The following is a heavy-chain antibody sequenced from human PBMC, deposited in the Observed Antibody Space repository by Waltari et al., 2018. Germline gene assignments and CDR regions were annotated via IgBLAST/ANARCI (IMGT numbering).Heavy chain of an antibody. CDR1: GFTFSTYW. CDR2: IKQDGSEK. D-gene: IGHD4-17*01. CDR3: ARDKDYGDYVEFDY. J-gene: IGHJ4*02. Sequence: EVQLVESGGGLVQPGGSLRLSCAASGFTFSTYWMSWVRQAPGKGLEWVANIKQDGSEKYYVDSVKGRFTISRDNAKNSLFLQMNSLRTEDTAVYYCARDKDYGDYVEFDYWGQGSLVTVSS. V-gene: IGHV3-7*01.